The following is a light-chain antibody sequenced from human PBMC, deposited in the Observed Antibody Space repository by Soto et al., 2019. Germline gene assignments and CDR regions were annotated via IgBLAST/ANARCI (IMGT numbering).Light chain of an antibody. CDR3: QQYGSSPWT. CDR1: QSVSSSY. J-gene: IGKJ1*01. V-gene: IGKV3-20*01. CDR2: GAS. Sequence: EIVLTQSPGTLSLSPGERATLSCRASQSVSSSYLAWYQQKPGQASRPLIYGASSRAIGIPDRFSGSGSGTDFTLTISRLEPEDFAVYYCQQYGSSPWTFGQGDQGGYQ.